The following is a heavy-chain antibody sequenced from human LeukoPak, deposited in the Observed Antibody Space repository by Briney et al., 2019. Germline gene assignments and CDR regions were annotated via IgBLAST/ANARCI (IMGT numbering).Heavy chain of an antibody. V-gene: IGHV4-30-2*01. J-gene: IGHJ4*02. CDR2: IYHSGST. CDR1: GGSISSGGYY. D-gene: IGHD3-16*02. CDR3: ATARLSYYFDY. Sequence: PSETLSLTCTVSGGSISSGGYYWSWIRQPPGKGLEWIGYIYHSGSTYYNPSLKSRVTTSVDRSKNQFSLKLSSVTAADTAVYYCATARLSYYFDYWGQGTLVTVSS.